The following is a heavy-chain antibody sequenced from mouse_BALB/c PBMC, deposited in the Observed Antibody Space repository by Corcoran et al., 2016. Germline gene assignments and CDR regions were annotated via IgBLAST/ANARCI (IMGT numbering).Heavy chain of an antibody. V-gene: IGHV1-18*01. J-gene: IGHJ3*01. CDR1: GYTFTDYN. CDR2: INPNNGGT. Sequence: EVLLQQSGPELVKPGASVEIPCKASGYTFTDYNMDWVKQSHGKSLEWIGDINPNNGGTIYNQKFKGKATLTVDKSSSTAYMELRSLTSEDTAVYYCASADYGNYGWFAYWGQGTLVTVSA. D-gene: IGHD2-1*01. CDR3: ASADYGNYGWFAY.